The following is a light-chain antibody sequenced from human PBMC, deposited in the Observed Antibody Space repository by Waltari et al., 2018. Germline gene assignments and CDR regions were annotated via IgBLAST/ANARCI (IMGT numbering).Light chain of an antibody. CDR3: QKYNNWPRT. J-gene: IGKJ1*01. Sequence: ETVMPQSPATLSVSPGERATLSCRASQSVSSNLAWYQQKPGQAPRLLIYGASTRATGIPARFSGSGSGTEFTLTISSLQSEDFAVYYCQKYNNWPRTFGQGTKVEIK. V-gene: IGKV3-15*01. CDR2: GAS. CDR1: QSVSSN.